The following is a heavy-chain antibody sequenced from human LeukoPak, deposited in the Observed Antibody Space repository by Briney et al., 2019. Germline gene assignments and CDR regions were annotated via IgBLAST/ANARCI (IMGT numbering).Heavy chain of an antibody. J-gene: IGHJ1*01. Sequence: SETLSLTCTVSGGSISSGGYYWSWIRQHPGKGLEWIGYIYYSGSPYYNPSLKSRLTISVDTSKNQFPLQPTSVTAADTAVYYCARAYSYYYHSSGYYAPKYFQHWGQGTLVTVSS. CDR3: ARAYSYYYHSSGYYAPKYFQH. V-gene: IGHV4-31*03. CDR2: IYYSGSP. D-gene: IGHD3-22*01. CDR1: GGSISSGGYY.